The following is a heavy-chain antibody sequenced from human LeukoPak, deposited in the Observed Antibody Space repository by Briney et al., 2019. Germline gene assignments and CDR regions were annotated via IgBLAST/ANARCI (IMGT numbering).Heavy chain of an antibody. CDR2: IIPILGIA. CDR1: GGTFSSYA. D-gene: IGHD3-10*01. CDR3: AREGYYYGSGSLGNWFDP. V-gene: IGHV1-69*04. J-gene: IGHJ5*02. Sequence: GASVKVSCKASGGTFSSYAISWVRQAPGQGLEWMGRIIPILGIANYAQKFQGRVTITADESTSTAYMELSSLRFEDTAVYYCAREGYYYGSGSLGNWFDPWGQGTLVTVSS.